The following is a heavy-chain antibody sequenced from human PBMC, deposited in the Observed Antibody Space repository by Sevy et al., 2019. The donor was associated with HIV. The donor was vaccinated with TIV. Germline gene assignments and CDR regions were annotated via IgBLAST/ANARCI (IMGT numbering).Heavy chain of an antibody. D-gene: IGHD3-22*01. CDR2: IYTSGST. J-gene: IGHJ6*03. Sequence: SETLSLTCTVSGGSISSYYWSWIRQPAGKGLEWIGRIYTSGSTNYNPSLKSRVTMSVDTYKNQFSLKLSSVTAADTAVYYCARDSYYYDSSDITSASYYYYYMDVWGKGTTVTVSS. CDR1: GGSISSYY. CDR3: ARDSYYYDSSDITSASYYYYYMDV. V-gene: IGHV4-4*07.